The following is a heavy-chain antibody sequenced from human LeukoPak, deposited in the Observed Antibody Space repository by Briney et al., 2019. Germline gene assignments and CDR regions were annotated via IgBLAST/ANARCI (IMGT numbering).Heavy chain of an antibody. CDR1: GYTFTSYY. CDR3: ARAGCSSTSCYGTIWFDP. D-gene: IGHD2-2*01. Sequence: GASVKVSCKASGYTFTSYYMHWVRQAPGQGLEWMGIINPSGGSTSYAQKFQGRVTMTRDTSTSTVYMELSSLRSEDTAVHYCARAGCSSTSCYGTIWFDPWGQGTLVTVSS. J-gene: IGHJ5*02. CDR2: INPSGGST. V-gene: IGHV1-46*01.